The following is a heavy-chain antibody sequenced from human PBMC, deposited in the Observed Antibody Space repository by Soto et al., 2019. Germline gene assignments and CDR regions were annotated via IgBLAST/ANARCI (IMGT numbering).Heavy chain of an antibody. CDR1: GFIFSSYA. D-gene: IGHD1-1*01. CDR3: AKAPWNLAHTHYFDF. CDR2: ISSDGSNR. Sequence: QVQLVESGGGVVQPGRSLRLSCAASGFIFSSYAMHWVRQAPGKGLEWVAVISSDGSNRYYADSVGGRFTNSRDNSENTVYLHMSSLTGDDTAVFYCAKAPWNLAHTHYFDFWGQGTLVTVSS. J-gene: IGHJ4*02. V-gene: IGHV3-30-3*01.